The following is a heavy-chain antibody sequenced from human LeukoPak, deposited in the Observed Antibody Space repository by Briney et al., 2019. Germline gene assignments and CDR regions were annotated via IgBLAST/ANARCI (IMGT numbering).Heavy chain of an antibody. Sequence: SETLSLTCTVSGGSISSGSYYWSWIRQPAGKGLEWIGRIYTSGSTNYNPSLKSRVTISVDTSKNQFSLKLSSVTAADTAVYYCARGGPPEGYYDSSGYYYYYYYMDVWGKGTTVTVSS. CDR2: IYTSGST. V-gene: IGHV4-61*02. CDR3: ARGGPPEGYYDSSGYYYYYYYMDV. D-gene: IGHD3-22*01. J-gene: IGHJ6*03. CDR1: GGSISSGSYY.